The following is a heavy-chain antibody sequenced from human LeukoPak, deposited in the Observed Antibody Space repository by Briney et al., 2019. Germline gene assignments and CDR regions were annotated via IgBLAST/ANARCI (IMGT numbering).Heavy chain of an antibody. CDR1: GGTFSSYA. D-gene: IGHD2-21*02. J-gene: IGHJ4*02. Sequence: ASVKVSCKASGGTFSSYAISWVRQAPGQGLEWMGRIIPILGIANYAQKLQGRVTITADKSTSTAYMELSSLRSEDTAVYYCARAVTAQKCLDYWGQGTLVTVSS. V-gene: IGHV1-69*04. CDR3: ARAVTAQKCLDY. CDR2: IIPILGIA.